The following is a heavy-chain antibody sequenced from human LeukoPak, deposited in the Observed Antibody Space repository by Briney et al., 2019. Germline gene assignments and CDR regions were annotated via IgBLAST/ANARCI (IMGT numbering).Heavy chain of an antibody. D-gene: IGHD6-6*01. J-gene: IGHJ5*02. CDR1: AYTFTSYA. Sequence: ASVKVSCKASAYTFTSYAMNWVRQAPGQGLEWMGWINTNTGNPTYAQGFTGRFVFSLDTSVSTAYLQISSLKAEDTAVYYCASFIAARQNWFDPWGQGTLATVSS. V-gene: IGHV7-4-1*02. CDR2: INTNTGNP. CDR3: ASFIAARQNWFDP.